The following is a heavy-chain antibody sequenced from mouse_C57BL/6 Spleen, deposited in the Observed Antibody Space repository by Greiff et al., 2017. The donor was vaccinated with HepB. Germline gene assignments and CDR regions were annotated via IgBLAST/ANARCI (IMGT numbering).Heavy chain of an antibody. CDR1: GYTFTSYW. CDR3: ARSEGNPESYFDY. V-gene: IGHV1-69*01. D-gene: IGHD2-1*01. Sequence: QVQLQQPGAELVMPGASVKLSCKASGYTFTSYWMHWVKQRPGQGLEWIGEIDPSDSYTNYNQKFKGKSTLTVDKSSSTAYMQLSSLTSEDSAVYYCARSEGNPESYFDYWGQGTTLTVSS. J-gene: IGHJ2*01. CDR2: IDPSDSYT.